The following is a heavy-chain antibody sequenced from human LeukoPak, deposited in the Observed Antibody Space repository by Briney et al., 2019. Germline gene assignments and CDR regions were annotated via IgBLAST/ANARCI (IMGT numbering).Heavy chain of an antibody. Sequence: SETLSLTCTVSGGSISSWTYYWGWIRQPPGKGLEWIGTIYYGGTNYYNPSLKSRVTISVDTSKNQFSLNLNSVTAADTAVYYCASGDTAMVDYWGQGTLVTVSS. J-gene: IGHJ4*02. CDR1: GGSISSWTYY. CDR2: IYYGGTN. V-gene: IGHV4-39*01. CDR3: ASGDTAMVDY. D-gene: IGHD5-18*01.